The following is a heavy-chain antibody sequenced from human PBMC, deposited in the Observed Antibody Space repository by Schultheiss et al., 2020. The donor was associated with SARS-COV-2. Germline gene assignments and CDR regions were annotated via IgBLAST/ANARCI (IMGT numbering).Heavy chain of an antibody. CDR3: ARERVPAASAPCFDY. CDR1: GGSFSGYY. J-gene: IGHJ4*02. V-gene: IGHV3-7*03. Sequence: ETLSLTCAVYGGSFSGYYWSWIRQPPGKGLEWVANIKQDGSEKYYVDSVKGRFTISRDNAKNSLYLQMNSLRAEDTAVYYCARERVPAASAPCFDYWGQGTLVTVSS. D-gene: IGHD2-2*01. CDR2: IKQDGSEK.